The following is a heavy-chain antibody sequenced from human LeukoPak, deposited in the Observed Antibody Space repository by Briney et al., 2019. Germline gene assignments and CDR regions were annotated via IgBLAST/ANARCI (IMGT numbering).Heavy chain of an antibody. J-gene: IGHJ4*02. CDR3: ARRGSGWFYLDY. Sequence: SETLSLTCTVSGGSISSYYWNWIRQPPGKGLEWIGYIYYSGSTNYNPSLKSRVTISVDTSKKQFSLKLGSVTAADTAVYYCARRGSGWFYLDYWGQGTLVTVSS. CDR2: IYYSGST. V-gene: IGHV4-59*08. D-gene: IGHD6-19*01. CDR1: GGSISSYY.